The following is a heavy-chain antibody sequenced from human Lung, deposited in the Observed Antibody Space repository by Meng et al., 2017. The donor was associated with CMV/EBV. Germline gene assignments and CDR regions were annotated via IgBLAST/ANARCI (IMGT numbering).Heavy chain of an antibody. CDR2: IYHSGST. J-gene: IGHJ5*02. CDR1: GYSISSGYY. Sequence: GSLRLXXTVSGYSISSGYYWGWIRQPPGKGLEWIGSIYHSGSTYYNPSLKSRVTISVDTSKNQFSLKVSSVTAADTAVYHCARSSSTVFWFDPWGQGTRVTVSS. V-gene: IGHV4-38-2*02. CDR3: ARSSSTVFWFDP. D-gene: IGHD4-11*01.